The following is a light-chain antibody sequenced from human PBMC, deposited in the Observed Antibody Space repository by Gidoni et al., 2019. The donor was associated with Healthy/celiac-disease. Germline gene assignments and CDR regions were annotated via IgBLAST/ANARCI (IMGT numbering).Light chain of an antibody. CDR1: PGSSNY. J-gene: IGKJ1*01. CDR3: QKYNSAPRT. V-gene: IGKV1-27*01. Sequence: DIQMTQSPSSLSASVGARVTITCPASPGSSNYLAWYQQKPGKVPKLLIYAASTLQSGVPSRFSGSGSGTDFTLTISSLQPEDVATYYCQKYNSAPRTFGQGTKVEIK. CDR2: AAS.